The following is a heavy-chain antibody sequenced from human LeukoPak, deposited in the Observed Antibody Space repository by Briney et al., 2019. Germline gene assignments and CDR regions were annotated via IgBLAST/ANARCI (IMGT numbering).Heavy chain of an antibody. J-gene: IGHJ4*02. D-gene: IGHD3-16*02. CDR2: FDPEDGET. Sequence: ASVKVSCKVSGYTLTELSMHRVRQAPGKGLEWMGGFDPEDGETIYAQKFQGRVTMTEDTSTDTAYMELSSLRSEDTAVYYCATELVVGRLGELSSPVHYWGQGTLVTVSS. CDR3: ATELVVGRLGELSSPVHY. CDR1: GYTLTELS. V-gene: IGHV1-24*01.